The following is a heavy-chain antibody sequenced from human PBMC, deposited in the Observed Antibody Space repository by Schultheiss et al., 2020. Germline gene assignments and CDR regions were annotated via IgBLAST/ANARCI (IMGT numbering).Heavy chain of an antibody. D-gene: IGHD6-13*01. CDR1: GGSISGGSSS. V-gene: IGHV4-61*02. CDR2: IYTSGST. Sequence: SETLSLTCTVSGGSISGGSSSWSWIRQPAGKGLEWIGRIYTSGSTNYNPSLKSRVTISVDTSKNQFSLKLSSVTAADTAVYYCARASSSSLNFDYWGQGTRGTGSS. J-gene: IGHJ4*02. CDR3: ARASSSSLNFDY.